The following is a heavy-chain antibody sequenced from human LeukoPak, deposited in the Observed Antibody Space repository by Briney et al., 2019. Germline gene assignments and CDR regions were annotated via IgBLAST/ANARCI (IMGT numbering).Heavy chain of an antibody. CDR1: GFTLSNYA. D-gene: IGHD4-17*01. CDR3: VKDLGYGDGLWASPFDY. Sequence: PGGPLRLPCSASGFTLSNYATHWVPQAPGKALEYVSAISTSGGTTYYADSVKGRFTISRDNSKNTLYLQMSSLRAEDTAVYYCVKDLGYGDGLWASPFDYWGQGTLVTVSS. CDR2: ISTSGGTT. J-gene: IGHJ4*02. V-gene: IGHV3-64D*06.